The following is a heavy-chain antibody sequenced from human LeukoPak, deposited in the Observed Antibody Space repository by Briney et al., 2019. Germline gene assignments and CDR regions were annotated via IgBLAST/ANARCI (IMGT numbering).Heavy chain of an antibody. CDR2: INHSGST. Sequence: SETLSLTCAVYGGSFSGYYWSWVRQPPGKGLEWIGEINHSGSTNYNPSLKSRVTISVDTSKNQFSLKLSSVTAADTAVYYCSGSYYPRPWFYFDYWGQGTLVTVSS. D-gene: IGHD3-10*01. CDR3: SGSYYPRPWFYFDY. J-gene: IGHJ4*02. CDR1: GGSFSGYY. V-gene: IGHV4-34*01.